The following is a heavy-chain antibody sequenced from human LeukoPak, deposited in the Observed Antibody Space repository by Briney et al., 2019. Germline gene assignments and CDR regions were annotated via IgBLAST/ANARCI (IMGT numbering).Heavy chain of an antibody. J-gene: IGHJ4*02. D-gene: IGHD5-18*01. Sequence: GGSLRLSCAASGFTFSNAWMSWVRQAPGKGLEWGGRIKRKTDGGTTDYAAPVKARFTISRDDSKNTLYLQMNSLKTEDTAVYYCTTMYSYLDWGQGTLVTVSS. CDR3: TTMYSYLD. CDR2: IKRKTDGGTT. V-gene: IGHV3-15*01. CDR1: GFTFSNAW.